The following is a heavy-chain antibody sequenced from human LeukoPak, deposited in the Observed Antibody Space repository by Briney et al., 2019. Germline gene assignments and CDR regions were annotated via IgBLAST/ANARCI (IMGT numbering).Heavy chain of an antibody. CDR1: GGSVSSGSYY. V-gene: IGHV4-61*01. Sequence: PSETLSLTCTVSGGSVSSGSYYWSWIRQPPGKGLEWIVYIYYSGSTNYNPSLKSRVTISVDTSKNQFSLKLSSVTAADTAVYYCAREGDYYDSSGYLLRDAFDIWGQGTMVTVSS. J-gene: IGHJ3*02. D-gene: IGHD3-22*01. CDR2: IYYSGST. CDR3: AREGDYYDSSGYLLRDAFDI.